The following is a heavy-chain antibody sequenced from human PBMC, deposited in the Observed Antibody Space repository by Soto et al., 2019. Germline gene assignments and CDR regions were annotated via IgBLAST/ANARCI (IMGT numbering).Heavy chain of an antibody. D-gene: IGHD6-19*01. CDR2: INHSGST. CDR3: ARHGVYSSGWYGPYYYYYGMDV. J-gene: IGHJ6*02. V-gene: IGHV4-34*01. CDR1: GGSFSGYY. Sequence: SETLSLTCAVYGGSFSGYYWSWIRQPPGKGLEWIGEINHSGSTNYNPSLKSRVTISVDTSKNQFSLKLSYVTAADTAVYYCARHGVYSSGWYGPYYYYYGMDVWGQGTTVT.